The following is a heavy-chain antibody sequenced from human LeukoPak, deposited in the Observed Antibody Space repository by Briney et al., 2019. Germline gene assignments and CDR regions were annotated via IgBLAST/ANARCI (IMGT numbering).Heavy chain of an antibody. D-gene: IGHD3-3*01. J-gene: IGHJ4*02. CDR1: GFTFSSYA. CDR3: AKDQYDFWSGYLGPSGN. CDR2: ISGSGGST. Sequence: GGSLRLSCAASGFTFSSYAMSWVRQAPGKGLEWVSAISGSGGSTYYADSVKGRFTISRDNSKNTVYLQMNSLRAEDTAVYYCAKDQYDFWSGYLGPSGNWGQGTLVTVSS. V-gene: IGHV3-23*01.